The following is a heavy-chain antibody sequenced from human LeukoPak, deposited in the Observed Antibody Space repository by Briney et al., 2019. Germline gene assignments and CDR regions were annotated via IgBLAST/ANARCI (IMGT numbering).Heavy chain of an antibody. V-gene: IGHV3-9*01. CDR3: ANLHGDYRDY. D-gene: IGHD4-17*01. CDR2: ISWDSGNI. CDR1: GFTFDDYA. Sequence: GGSLRLSCAASGFTFDDYAMHWVRQAPGKGLEWVSGISWDSGNIGYADSVKGRFTISRDNAKDSLYLQMNSLRPEDTALYYCANLHGDYRDYWGQGTLVTVSS. J-gene: IGHJ4*02.